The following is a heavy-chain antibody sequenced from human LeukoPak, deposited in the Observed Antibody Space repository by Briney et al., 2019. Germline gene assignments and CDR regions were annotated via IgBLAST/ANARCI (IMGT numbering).Heavy chain of an antibody. V-gene: IGHV4-30-4*01. J-gene: IGHJ6*03. CDR2: ISYSGST. CDR1: GVSISSGDYY. CDR3: ARDENSYYMDV. Sequence: PSETLSLTCAVSGVSISSGDYYWTWIRQPPGKGLEWIGYISYSGSTYCNPSLKSGFTISLDTSKNQFSLKVTSVTAADTAVYYCARDENSYYMDVWGTGTTVTVS.